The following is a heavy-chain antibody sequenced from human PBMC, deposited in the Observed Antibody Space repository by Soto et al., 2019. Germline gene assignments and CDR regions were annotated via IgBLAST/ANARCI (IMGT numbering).Heavy chain of an antibody. CDR2: ISGSGGST. CDR1: GFTFISYA. CDR3: AKVGYCSSTSCRKDYYYGMDV. Sequence: SLRLSCAASGFTFISYAMSWVRQAPGKGLEWVSAISGSGGSTYYADSVKGRFTISRDNSKNTLYLQMNSLRAEDTAVYYCAKVGYCSSTSCRKDYYYGMDVWGQGTTVTVSS. J-gene: IGHJ6*02. D-gene: IGHD2-2*03. V-gene: IGHV3-23*01.